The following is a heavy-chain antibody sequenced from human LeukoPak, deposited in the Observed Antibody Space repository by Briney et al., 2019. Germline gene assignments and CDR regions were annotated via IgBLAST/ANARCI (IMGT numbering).Heavy chain of an antibody. V-gene: IGHV4-59*01. Sequence: SETLSLTCTVSGGSISSYYWSWIRQPPGKGLEWIGYIYYSGSTNYNSSLKSRVTISVDTSKNQFSLKLSSVTAADTAVYYCARDRSYYGSGSWPYGMDVWGQGTTVTVSS. J-gene: IGHJ6*02. CDR2: IYYSGST. CDR1: GGSISSYY. CDR3: ARDRSYYGSGSWPYGMDV. D-gene: IGHD3-10*01.